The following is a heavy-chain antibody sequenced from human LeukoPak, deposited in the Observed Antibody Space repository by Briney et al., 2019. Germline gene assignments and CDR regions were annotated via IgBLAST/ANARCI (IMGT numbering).Heavy chain of an antibody. J-gene: IGHJ3*02. D-gene: IGHD3-10*01. CDR3: ATQAYYYGSGSYYRAFDI. CDR1: GYTFTGYY. CDR2: IIPIFGTA. V-gene: IGHV1-69*13. Sequence: SVKVSCKASGYTFTGYYMHWVRQAPGQGLEWMGGIIPIFGTANYAQRFQGRVTITADESTSTAYMELSSLRSEDTAVYYCATQAYYYGSGSYYRAFDIWGQGTMVTVSS.